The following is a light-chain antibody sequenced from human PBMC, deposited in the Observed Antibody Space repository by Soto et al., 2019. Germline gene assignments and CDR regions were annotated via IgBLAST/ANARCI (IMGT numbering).Light chain of an antibody. CDR3: MSFIDSTSTHVV. V-gene: IGLV2-14*03. CDR1: SSDVGHPYNY. Sequence: QSALTQPASVSGSPGQSITISCTGTSSDVGHPYNYVSWYQQHPGKAPKLLIFKVSNRASGISGRFSGSKSGNTASLTISGLQAEDEADYYCMSFIDSTSTHVVLCGGTKVTVL. CDR2: KVS. J-gene: IGLJ2*01.